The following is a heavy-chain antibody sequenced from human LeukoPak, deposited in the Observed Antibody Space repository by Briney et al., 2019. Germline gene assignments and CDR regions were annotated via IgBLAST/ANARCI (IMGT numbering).Heavy chain of an antibody. D-gene: IGHD1-1*01. CDR3: ARGGETNNWYPGYFDY. V-gene: IGHV3-74*01. CDR1: GFTFSNYW. CDR2: IKSDGSST. J-gene: IGHJ4*02. Sequence: GGSLRLSCAASGFTFSNYWMHWVRQAPGKGPGWVSRIKSDGSSTSFADSVQGPFTISRDNGKNTLYLQMASLRAEDTAVYYCARGGETNNWYPGYFDYWGQGALVTVSS.